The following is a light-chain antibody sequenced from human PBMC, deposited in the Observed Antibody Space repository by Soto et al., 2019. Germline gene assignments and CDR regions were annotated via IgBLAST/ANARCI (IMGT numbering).Light chain of an antibody. Sequence: DLQMTQSPSTLSASVGDRVVITRRASQNINKWLAWYQQKPGKAPKLLIYDASSLENGVPSRFSGSGSGTEFTLTISSLQPDDFATYYCQHQKTFGQGTKV. J-gene: IGKJ1*01. CDR1: QNINKW. CDR3: QHQKT. V-gene: IGKV1-5*01. CDR2: DAS.